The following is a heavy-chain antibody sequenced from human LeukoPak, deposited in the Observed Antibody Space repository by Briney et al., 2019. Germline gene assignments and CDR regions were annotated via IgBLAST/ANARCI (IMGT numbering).Heavy chain of an antibody. D-gene: IGHD4-11*01. Sequence: GSSVKVSCKASGGTFSSYAISWVRQAPGQGLEWMGGIIPIFGTANYAQKFQGRVTITADKSTSTAYMELSSLRSEDTAVYYCASKYSNYGPHYYYYYYMDVWGKGTTVTVSS. CDR3: ASKYSNYGPHYYYYYYMDV. CDR1: GGTFSSYA. V-gene: IGHV1-69*06. CDR2: IIPIFGTA. J-gene: IGHJ6*03.